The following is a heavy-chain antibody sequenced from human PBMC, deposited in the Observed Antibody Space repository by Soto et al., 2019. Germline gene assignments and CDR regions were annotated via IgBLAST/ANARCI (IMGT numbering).Heavy chain of an antibody. CDR2: IYYSGST. CDR1: GGSVSSANYY. CDR3: ARGRTVLTK. D-gene: IGHD4-4*01. V-gene: IGHV4-61*01. J-gene: IGHJ4*02. Sequence: PSETLSLTCTVSGGSVSSANYYWSWIRQPPGKGLEWIGYIYYSGSTDYNPSLKSRVTISVDTSKNQFSLKLSSGTAADTAVYYCARGRTVLTKWGQGTLVTVSS.